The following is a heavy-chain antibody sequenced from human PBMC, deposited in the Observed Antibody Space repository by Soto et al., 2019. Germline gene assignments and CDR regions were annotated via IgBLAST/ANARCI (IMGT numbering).Heavy chain of an antibody. CDR2: IIPILGIA. Sequence: SVKVSCKASGGTFSSYTTSWVRQAPGQGLEWMGRIIPILGIANYAQKFQGRVTITADKSTSTAYMELSSLRSEDTAVYYCARPDAQLDDAFDIWGQGTMVTVSS. CDR1: GGTFSSYT. V-gene: IGHV1-69*02. J-gene: IGHJ3*02. D-gene: IGHD5-18*01. CDR3: ARPDAQLDDAFDI.